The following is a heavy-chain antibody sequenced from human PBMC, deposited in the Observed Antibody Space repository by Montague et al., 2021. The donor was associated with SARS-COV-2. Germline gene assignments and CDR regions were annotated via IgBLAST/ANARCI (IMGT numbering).Heavy chain of an antibody. D-gene: IGHD6-13*01. V-gene: IGHV3-48*03. J-gene: IGHJ6*02. Sequence: RSLSWAASGFTFNSYEMNWVRQAPGKGLEWVSYISSSGSTIYYADSVKGRFTISRDNAKNSLYLQMNSLRAEDTAVYYCARDGQQLVLYGVDVWGQGTTVTVSS. CDR1: GFTFNSYE. CDR3: ARDGQQLVLYGVDV. CDR2: ISSSGSTI.